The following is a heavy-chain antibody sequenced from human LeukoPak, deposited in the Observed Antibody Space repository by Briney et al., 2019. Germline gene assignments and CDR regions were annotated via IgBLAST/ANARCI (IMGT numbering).Heavy chain of an antibody. J-gene: IGHJ5*02. CDR3: ARGGVVVPAGRFDP. CDR2: ISSSSSYI. V-gene: IGHV3-21*01. Sequence: GGSLRLSCAASGFTLSSYSMNWVRQAPGKGLEWVSSISSSSSYIYYADSVKGRFTISRDNAKNSLYLQMNSLRAEDTAVYYCARGGVVVPAGRFDPWGQGTLVTVSS. D-gene: IGHD2-2*01. CDR1: GFTLSSYS.